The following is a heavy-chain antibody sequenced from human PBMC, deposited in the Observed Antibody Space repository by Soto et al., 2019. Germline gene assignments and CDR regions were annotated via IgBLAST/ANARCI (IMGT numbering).Heavy chain of an antibody. Sequence: QVQLQESGPGLVKPSQTLSLTCTVSGGSISSGGYYWSWIRQHPGKGLEWIGYIYYSGSTYYNPSLKRRVTISVDTSKNQLSLKLSSVTAADTAVYYCARSIVVIAGGLNWFDPWGQGTLVTVSS. CDR2: IYYSGST. V-gene: IGHV4-31*03. CDR3: ARSIVVIAGGLNWFDP. J-gene: IGHJ5*02. CDR1: GGSISSGGYY. D-gene: IGHD3-22*01.